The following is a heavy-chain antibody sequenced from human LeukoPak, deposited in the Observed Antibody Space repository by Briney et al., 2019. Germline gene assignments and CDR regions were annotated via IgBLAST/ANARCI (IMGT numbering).Heavy chain of an antibody. Sequence: GGSLRLSCAASGFTFDDYAVHWVRQAPGKGLEWVSGISWNSGSIGYADSVKGRFTISRDNAKNSLYLQMNSLRAEDTALYYCAKDSENTGYCSGGSCYTFDYWGQGTLVTVSS. J-gene: IGHJ4*02. CDR1: GFTFDDYA. CDR2: ISWNSGSI. D-gene: IGHD2-15*01. V-gene: IGHV3-9*01. CDR3: AKDSENTGYCSGGSCYTFDY.